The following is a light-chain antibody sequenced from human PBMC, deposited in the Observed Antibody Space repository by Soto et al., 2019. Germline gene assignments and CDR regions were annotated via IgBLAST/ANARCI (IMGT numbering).Light chain of an antibody. J-gene: IGKJ4*01. CDR1: QRINRW. Sequence: DIQMTQSPSTLSASVGDRVTITCRASQRINRWLAWYQQKPGKAPNLLIYEASSLDSGVPSRFSGSGSGSEFTLTISSLQRDDFATYYRQQYESYPLTFGGGTRVEIK. CDR2: EAS. CDR3: QQYESYPLT. V-gene: IGKV1-5*03.